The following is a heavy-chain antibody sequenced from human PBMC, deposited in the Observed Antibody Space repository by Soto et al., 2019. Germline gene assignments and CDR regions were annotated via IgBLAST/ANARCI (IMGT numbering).Heavy chain of an antibody. V-gene: IGHV3-23*01. D-gene: IGHD6-19*01. Sequence: EVQLLESEGGFVQPGGSLRLSCAASGFTFSSYAMSWVRQAPGKGLEWVSVISGRGDSTYYADSVKGRFTISRDNSKNTLYLQMNSLRAEDTAVYYCAKRTSGWYFDYWGQGTLVTVSS. J-gene: IGHJ4*02. CDR3: AKRTSGWYFDY. CDR2: ISGRGDST. CDR1: GFTFSSYA.